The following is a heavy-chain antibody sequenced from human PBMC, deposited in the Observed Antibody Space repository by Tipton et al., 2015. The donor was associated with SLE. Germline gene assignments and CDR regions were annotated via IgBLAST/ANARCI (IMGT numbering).Heavy chain of an antibody. V-gene: IGHV3-64*01. CDR3: ASTAGYGGSYAFDY. CDR1: GFTFSSYA. Sequence: SLRLSCAASGFTFSSYAMHWVRQAPGKGLEYVSAISSNGGSTYYANSVKGRFTISRDNSKNTLYLQMGSLRAEEMAVYYCASTAGYGGSYAFDYWGQGPLVTVSS. J-gene: IGHJ4*02. D-gene: IGHD1-26*01. CDR2: ISSNGGST.